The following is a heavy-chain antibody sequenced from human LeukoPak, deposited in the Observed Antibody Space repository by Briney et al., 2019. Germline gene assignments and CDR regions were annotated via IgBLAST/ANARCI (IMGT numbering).Heavy chain of an antibody. CDR2: IRFTGSYI. CDR3: ARAGPRRDGYSSDY. Sequence: GGSLRLSCAASGFTFSSYSMNWVRQAPGRGLEWVSSIRFTGSYIYYADSVRGRFTISRDDAKNLLSLQMISLRVEDTAVYYCARAGPRRDGYSSDYWGQGTLVTVSS. V-gene: IGHV3-21*01. J-gene: IGHJ4*02. D-gene: IGHD5-24*01. CDR1: GFTFSSYS.